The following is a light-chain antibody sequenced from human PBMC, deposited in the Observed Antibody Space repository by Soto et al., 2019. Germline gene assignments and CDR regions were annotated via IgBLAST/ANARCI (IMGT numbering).Light chain of an antibody. J-gene: IGKJ1*01. CDR1: QSISSW. Sequence: DIQMTQSPSTLSASVGDRVTITCRASQSISSWLAWYQQRPGKAPKLLIYKASSLESGVPSRFSGSGSGTEFTLTISSLQPDDFATYYCHQYKSSWTFGQGTKVEIK. CDR2: KAS. CDR3: HQYKSSWT. V-gene: IGKV1-5*03.